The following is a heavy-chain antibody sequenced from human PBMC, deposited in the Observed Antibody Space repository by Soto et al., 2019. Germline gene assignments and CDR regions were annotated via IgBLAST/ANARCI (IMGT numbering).Heavy chain of an antibody. V-gene: IGHV6-1*01. CDR2: TYYRSKWYN. CDR3: AREVSRSYYDFWSGYYGIDY. J-gene: IGHJ4*02. D-gene: IGHD3-3*01. CDR1: GDSVSSNSAA. Sequence: QVQLQQSGPGLVKPSQTLSLTCAISGDSVSSNSAAWNWIRQSPSRGLEWLGRTYYRSKWYNNSAVAVKSRITINPDTSKNQFSLQLNSVTPEETAVYYCAREVSRSYYDFWSGYYGIDYWGQGTLVTVSS.